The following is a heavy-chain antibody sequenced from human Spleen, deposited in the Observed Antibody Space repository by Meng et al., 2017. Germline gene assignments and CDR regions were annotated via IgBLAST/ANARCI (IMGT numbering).Heavy chain of an antibody. CDR1: GFTFSNYD. D-gene: IGHD2-21*02. CDR3: AKGPSSNIVVVTARVWEGSDY. V-gene: IGHV3-13*03. J-gene: IGHJ4*02. Sequence: GESLKISCAACGFTFSNYDMHWVRQVTGKRLECVSGIGPAGDTHYPGSVKGQFTISRDKSKNTLYLQMNSLRAEDTAVYYCAKGPSSNIVVVTARVWEGSDYWGQGTLVTVSS. CDR2: IGPAGDT.